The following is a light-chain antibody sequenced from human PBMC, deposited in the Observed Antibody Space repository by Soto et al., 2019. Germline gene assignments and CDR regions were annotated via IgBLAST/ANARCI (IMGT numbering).Light chain of an antibody. CDR1: QDISNF. J-gene: IGKJ3*01. CDR2: DAS. CDR3: QYYDNLFFT. Sequence: DIQMTQTPSSLSASVGDRVTITCRASQDISNFLNWYQQKPGRAPKLLISDASHLETGVTSRFSGSGSGTDFTFTISSLQPEDIATYYCQYYDNLFFTFGPGTQVDLK. V-gene: IGKV1-33*01.